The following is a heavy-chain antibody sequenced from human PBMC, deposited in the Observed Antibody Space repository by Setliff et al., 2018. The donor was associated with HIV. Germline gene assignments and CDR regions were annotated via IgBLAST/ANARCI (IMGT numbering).Heavy chain of an antibody. D-gene: IGHD5-18*01. Sequence: ASVKVSCKASGYTFTSYAMHWVRQAPGERLEWLGWINTDTGNTKYSQKFQDRLTFTRDTSALTADMELSSLRSEDTAVYYCARGARGYSYGWGQGTLVTVSS. J-gene: IGHJ4*02. CDR2: INTDTGNT. V-gene: IGHV1-3*04. CDR3: ARGARGYSYG. CDR1: GYTFTSYA.